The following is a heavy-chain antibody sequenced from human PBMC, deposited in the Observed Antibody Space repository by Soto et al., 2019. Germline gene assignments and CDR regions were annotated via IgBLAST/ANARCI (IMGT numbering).Heavy chain of an antibody. V-gene: IGHV7-4-1*01. Sequence: ASVKVSCKASGYTFTSYAMNWVRQAPGQGLEWMGWINTNTGNPTYAQGFTGRFVFSLDTSVSTAYLQICSLKAEDTAVYYCARDYYYDSSGRGYFDLWGRGTLVTVSS. J-gene: IGHJ2*01. D-gene: IGHD3-22*01. CDR1: GYTFTSYA. CDR3: ARDYYYDSSGRGYFDL. CDR2: INTNTGNP.